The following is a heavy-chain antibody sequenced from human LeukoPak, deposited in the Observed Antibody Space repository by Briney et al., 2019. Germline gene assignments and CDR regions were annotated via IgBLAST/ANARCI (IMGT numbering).Heavy chain of an antibody. CDR2: IHYTGNT. V-gene: IGHV4-59*01. CDR1: GDSISSYY. D-gene: IGHD1-26*01. CDR3: ARSRVGATWSWFDP. Sequence: SETLSLTCTVSGDSISSYYWSWIRQPPGKGLEWIAFIHYTGNTNYNPSLKSRVSISLDTSNNQFSLKLSSVTAADTAVYYCARSRVGATWSWFDPWGQGTLVTVSS. J-gene: IGHJ5*02.